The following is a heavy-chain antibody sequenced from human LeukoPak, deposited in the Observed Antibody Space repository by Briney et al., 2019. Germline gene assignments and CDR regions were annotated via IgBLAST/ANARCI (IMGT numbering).Heavy chain of an antibody. V-gene: IGHV3-30*04. CDR3: ARSRYSSSEFDY. CDR1: GFTFSSYA. J-gene: IGHJ4*02. D-gene: IGHD6-25*01. Sequence: GGSLRLSCAASGFTFSSYAMHWVRQAPGKGLEWVAVISYDGSNKYYADSVKGRFTISRDNSKNTLYLQMNSLRAEDTAMYYCARSRYSSSEFDYWGQGTLVTVSS. CDR2: ISYDGSNK.